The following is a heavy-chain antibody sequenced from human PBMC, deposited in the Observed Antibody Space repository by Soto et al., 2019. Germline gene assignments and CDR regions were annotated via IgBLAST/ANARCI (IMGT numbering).Heavy chain of an antibody. CDR1: GDSVSTNTAA. J-gene: IGHJ4*02. D-gene: IGHD2-2*01. CDR3: ARDQGAMNL. Sequence: QVQLQQSGPGPVKPSQTLSLNCAISGDSVSTNTAAWNWIRQSPSRGVEWLGRTYYRSKWYNDYAVSVRSRITISPDTSKNQFSLQLNSVTPEDTAVYWCARDQGAMNLWGQGTLVTVSS. V-gene: IGHV6-1*01. CDR2: TYYRSKWYN.